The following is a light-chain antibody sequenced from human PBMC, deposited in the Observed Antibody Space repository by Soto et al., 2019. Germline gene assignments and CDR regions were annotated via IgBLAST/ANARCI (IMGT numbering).Light chain of an antibody. CDR2: RAS. Sequence: EIVMTQSPATLSVSAGERATLSCRASQSISSNLAWYQQKPGQAPSLLIYRASSRATGIPARFSGSGSGTEFTLTISSLQSEDFAVYFCQQYNNWPRPTFGQGTKVDIK. V-gene: IGKV3-15*01. CDR1: QSISSN. J-gene: IGKJ1*01. CDR3: QQYNNWPRPT.